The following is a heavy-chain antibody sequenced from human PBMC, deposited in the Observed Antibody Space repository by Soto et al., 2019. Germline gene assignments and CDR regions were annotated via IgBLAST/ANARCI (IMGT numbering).Heavy chain of an antibody. CDR1: GFTFSSYA. CDR2: ISGSGGST. Sequence: EVQLLESGGGLVQPGGSLRLSCAASGFTFSSYAMSWVRQAPGKGLEWVSAISGSGGSTYYADSVKGRFTISRDNSKTTLYLQMNSLRAEDTAVYYCAKGIGYCSVGSCYSVYYYGMDVWGQVTTVTVSS. CDR3: AKGIGYCSVGSCYSVYYYGMDV. V-gene: IGHV3-23*01. D-gene: IGHD2-15*01. J-gene: IGHJ6*02.